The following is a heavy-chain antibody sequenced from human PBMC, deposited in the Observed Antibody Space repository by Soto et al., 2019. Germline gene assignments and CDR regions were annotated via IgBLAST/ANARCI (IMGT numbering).Heavy chain of an antibody. D-gene: IGHD6-25*01. CDR1: GGSFSGYY. J-gene: IGHJ4*02. Sequence: SETLSLTCAVYGGSFSGYYWSWIRQPPGKGLEWIGEINHSGSTNYNPSLKSRVTISVDTSKNQFSLKLSSVTAADTAVYYCARALLRSGDYIYYWSQGTLVTVSS. CDR3: ARALLRSGDYIYY. CDR2: INHSGST. V-gene: IGHV4-34*01.